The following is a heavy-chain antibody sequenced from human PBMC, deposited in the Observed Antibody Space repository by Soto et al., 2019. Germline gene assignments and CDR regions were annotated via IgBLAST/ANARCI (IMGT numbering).Heavy chain of an antibody. Sequence: QVQLVQSGAEVKKPGSSVKVSCTASGGTFSDFTISWVRQAPGQGLEWVGRVIPILGASTYARKFQGRATITADKATRTAYMELSSLRSEDTAVYYCANRYGNGSFAYFENWGQGNQVTVSS. CDR3: ANRYGNGSFAYFEN. D-gene: IGHD5-18*01. CDR2: VIPILGAS. CDR1: GGTFSDFT. J-gene: IGHJ4*02. V-gene: IGHV1-69*08.